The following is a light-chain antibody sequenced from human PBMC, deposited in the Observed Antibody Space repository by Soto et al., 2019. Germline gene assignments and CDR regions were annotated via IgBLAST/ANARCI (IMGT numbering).Light chain of an antibody. CDR3: SSYTRSSTRV. J-gene: IGLJ1*01. Sequence: QSALTQPASVSGSPGQSITISCTGTSSDVGGYNYVSWYQQHPGKAPKLMIYDVSNRPSGVSNRFSGSKSANTASLTISGLPAEDEADYYCSSYTRSSTRVFGTGTKLTVL. CDR1: SSDVGGYNY. CDR2: DVS. V-gene: IGLV2-14*01.